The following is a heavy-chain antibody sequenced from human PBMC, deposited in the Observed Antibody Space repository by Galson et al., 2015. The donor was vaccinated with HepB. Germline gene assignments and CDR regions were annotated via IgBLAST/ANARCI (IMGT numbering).Heavy chain of an antibody. Sequence: SLRLSCAASGFTFSSHGMHWVRQAPGKGLEWVAVIWYDGSNENYGDSVKGRFTISRDNSKNTLYLQMNSLRAEDTAVYYCGRQGATSHYYYYMDVWGKGTTVTVSS. J-gene: IGHJ6*03. V-gene: IGHV3-33*01. CDR1: GFTFSSHG. CDR3: GRQGATSHYYYYMDV. D-gene: IGHD5-12*01. CDR2: IWYDGSNE.